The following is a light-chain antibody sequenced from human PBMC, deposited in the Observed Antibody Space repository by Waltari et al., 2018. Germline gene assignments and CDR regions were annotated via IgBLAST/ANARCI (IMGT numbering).Light chain of an antibody. J-gene: IGKJ1*01. CDR2: GAS. Sequence: ILLTQSPGPLSLSPGERATLSCRASQSVSSSYLAWYQQKPGQPPRLLIYGASSRATGIPDRFSGSGSGTDFTLTISRLEAEYVAVYYCQQYGSSPRFGQGTKVEIK. CDR1: QSVSSSY. CDR3: QQYGSSPR. V-gene: IGKV3-20*01.